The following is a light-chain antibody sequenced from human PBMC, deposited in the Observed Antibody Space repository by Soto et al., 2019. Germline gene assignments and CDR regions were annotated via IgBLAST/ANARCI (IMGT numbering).Light chain of an antibody. CDR3: QQYVSSPWA. Sequence: EIVLAQSPGTLSLSPWDSATLSCRASQSVSSSFLAWYQQKAGQAPRLLIYGASRRATGIPDRFSGSGSGTDFTLTISRLEPEDFAVYYCQQYVSSPWAFGQGTKVEI. CDR1: QSVSSSF. J-gene: IGKJ1*01. V-gene: IGKV3-20*01. CDR2: GAS.